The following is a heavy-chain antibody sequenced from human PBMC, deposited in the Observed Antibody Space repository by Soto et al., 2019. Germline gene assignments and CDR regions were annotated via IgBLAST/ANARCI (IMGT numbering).Heavy chain of an antibody. CDR2: INAGNGNT. Sequence: ASVKVSCKDSGYTFTNYAMHWVRQAPGQRLKWMGWINAGNGNTKYSQKFQGRVTITRDTSASTAYMELSSLRSEDTAVYYCARDACIRTSCHTQVNYYATGVWGQGTMVTVSS. V-gene: IGHV1-3*01. CDR3: ARDACIRTSCHTQVNYYATGV. D-gene: IGHD2-2*01. J-gene: IGHJ6*02. CDR1: GYTFTNYA.